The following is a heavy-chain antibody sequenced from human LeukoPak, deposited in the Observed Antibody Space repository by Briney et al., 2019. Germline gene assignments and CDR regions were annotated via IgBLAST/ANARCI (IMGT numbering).Heavy chain of an antibody. CDR1: GFTFSSYG. D-gene: IGHD1-26*01. V-gene: IGHV3-30*02. CDR2: IRYDGSNK. Sequence: GGSLRLSCAASGFTFSSYGMHWVRQAPGKGLEWVAFIRYDGSNKYYADSVKGRFTISRDNAKNSLYLQMNSLRAEDTALYYCASGGIYYGAAFDFWGQGSLVTVSA. J-gene: IGHJ4*02. CDR3: ASGGIYYGAAFDF.